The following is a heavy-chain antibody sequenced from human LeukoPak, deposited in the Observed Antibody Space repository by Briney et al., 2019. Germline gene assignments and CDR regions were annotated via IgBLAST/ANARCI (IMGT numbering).Heavy chain of an antibody. CDR2: ITSGVGIT. CDR3: AKGDYYDLDY. D-gene: IGHD3-22*01. Sequence: GGSLRLSCAASGFTFSNYGMNCVRQAAGKGLEWVAIITSGVGITYYADSVKGRFTISRDNSKNTLYLQMNSLRAEDTAVYYCAKGDYYDLDYWGQGTLVTVSS. J-gene: IGHJ4*02. V-gene: IGHV3-23*01. CDR1: GFTFSNYG.